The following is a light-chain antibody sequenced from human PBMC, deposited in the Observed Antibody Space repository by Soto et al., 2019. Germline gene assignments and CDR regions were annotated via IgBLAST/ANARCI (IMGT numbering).Light chain of an antibody. J-gene: IGLJ1*01. CDR1: SSNIGAGYD. V-gene: IGLV1-40*01. CDR2: GNS. Sequence: QSVLTQPPSVSGAPGQRVTISCTGSSSNIGAGYDVHWYQQLPGTAPKLLIYGNSNRPSGVPDRFSGSKSGTSASLAITGLQAEDEAYYYCQSYDSSLSVSYVFGTGTKLTVL. CDR3: QSYDSSLSVSYV.